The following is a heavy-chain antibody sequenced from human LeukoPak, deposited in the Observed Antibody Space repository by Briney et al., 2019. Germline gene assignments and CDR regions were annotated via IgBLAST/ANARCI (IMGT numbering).Heavy chain of an antibody. Sequence: APVKVSCKASGYTFTSYDINWVRQATGQGLEWMGWMNPNSGNTGYAQKFQGRVTMTRNTSISTAYMELSSLRSEDTAVYYCARHPSPNDAFDIWGQGTMVTVSS. CDR2: MNPNSGNT. V-gene: IGHV1-8*01. CDR3: ARHPSPNDAFDI. CDR1: GYTFTSYD. J-gene: IGHJ3*02.